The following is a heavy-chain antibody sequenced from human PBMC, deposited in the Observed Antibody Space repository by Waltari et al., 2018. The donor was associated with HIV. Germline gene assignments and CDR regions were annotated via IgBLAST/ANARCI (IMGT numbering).Heavy chain of an antibody. CDR3: ARRYCGRACNDFYYFDL. D-gene: IGHD2-21*01. CDR1: GGSISSSNYY. J-gene: IGHJ2*01. Sequence: QVQLQESGPGLVTSSQTLSLTCTVSGGSISSSNYYWSWIRRPAGKGLEWIGRVFLSGSTNYNPSLKSRISMSIDPSKNQFSLNLRSVTAEDTATYFCARRYCGRACNDFYYFDLWGRGTLVTVSS. CDR2: VFLSGST. V-gene: IGHV4-61*02.